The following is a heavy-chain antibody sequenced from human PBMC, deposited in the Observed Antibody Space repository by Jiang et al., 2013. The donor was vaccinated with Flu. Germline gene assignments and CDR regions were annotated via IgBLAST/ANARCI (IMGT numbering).Heavy chain of an antibody. CDR3: ASGEGIAVAGLDY. V-gene: IGHV4-59*01. Sequence: LLKPSETLSLTCTVSGGSISSYYWSWIRQPPGKGLEWIGYIYYSGSTNYNPSLKSRVTISVDTSKNQFSLKLSSVTAADTAVYYCASGEGIAVAGLDYWGQGTLVTVSS. D-gene: IGHD6-19*01. CDR1: GGSISSYY. J-gene: IGHJ4*02. CDR2: IYYSGST.